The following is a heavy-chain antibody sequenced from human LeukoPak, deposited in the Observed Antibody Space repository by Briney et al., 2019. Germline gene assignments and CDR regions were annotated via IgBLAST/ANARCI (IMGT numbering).Heavy chain of an antibody. D-gene: IGHD3-9*01. CDR3: AKDADYDILTGYYTGYFDY. V-gene: IGHV3-9*01. CDR1: GFTFHDYG. CDR2: INWDSGKT. Sequence: GGSLRLSCAASGFTFHDYGMHWVRQAPGKGLEWVSSINWDSGKTYYGDSVKGRFTISRDNSKNTLYLQMNSLRAEDTAVYYCAKDADYDILTGYYTGYFDYWGQGTLVTVSS. J-gene: IGHJ4*02.